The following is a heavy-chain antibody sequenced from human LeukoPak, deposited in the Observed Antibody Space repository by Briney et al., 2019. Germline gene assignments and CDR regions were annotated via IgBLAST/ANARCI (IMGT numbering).Heavy chain of an antibody. CDR3: AKSLGVGGYTRYKGFDQ. Sequence: PGGSLRLSFAASGFPFSSYAMNWVRPAPGKGLEWVSSISGSDGSTYYADFVKGRFTISRDNSKNTLHLQMNSLRAEDTAVYYCAKSLGVGGYTRYKGFDQWGQGTLVPVSS. CDR1: GFPFSSYA. J-gene: IGHJ4*02. CDR2: ISGSDGST. V-gene: IGHV3-23*01. D-gene: IGHD5-24*01.